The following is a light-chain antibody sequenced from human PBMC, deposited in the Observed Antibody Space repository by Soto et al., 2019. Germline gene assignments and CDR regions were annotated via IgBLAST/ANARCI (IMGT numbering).Light chain of an antibody. CDR2: GVS. Sequence: EIVLTQSPGTLSLSPGERATLSCRASQSVTGIHLAWYQQKPGQAPRLLIYGVSSRATGIPDRFSGSGSGTDFTLTISRLEPADFAVYYCQQYGSSPQTFGQGTKVETK. J-gene: IGKJ1*01. CDR1: QSVTGIH. CDR3: QQYGSSPQT. V-gene: IGKV3-20*01.